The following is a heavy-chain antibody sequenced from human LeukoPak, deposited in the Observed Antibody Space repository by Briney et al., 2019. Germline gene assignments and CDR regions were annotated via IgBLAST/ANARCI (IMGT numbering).Heavy chain of an antibody. CDR2: TYYRSKWYN. D-gene: IGHD6-13*01. CDR1: GDSVSSNSAA. Sequence: SQTLSLTCAISGDSVSSNSAAWNWIRQSPSRGLEWLGRTYYRSKWYNDYAVSVKSRITINPDTSKNQFSLQLNSVAPEDTAVYYCAMTHLPKRQQLAPGDYYYYMDVWGKGTTVTISS. CDR3: AMTHLPKRQQLAPGDYYYYMDV. J-gene: IGHJ6*03. V-gene: IGHV6-1*01.